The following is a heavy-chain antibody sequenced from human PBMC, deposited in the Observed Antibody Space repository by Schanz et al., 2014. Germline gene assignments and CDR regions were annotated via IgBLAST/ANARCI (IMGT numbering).Heavy chain of an antibody. CDR2: IRPYNGHT. CDR1: GYTFTDYG. Sequence: QVQLVQSGAEVKKPGASVKVSCKASGYTFTDYGLSWVRQAPGQGLEWLGWIRPYNGHTTYSQKVRDRVIFTTDTAAIAVCREMTDQRADDSGHYDGVRVPSRYVDDDLWGRGTLVTVSS. J-gene: IGHJ2*01. V-gene: IGHV1-18*01. CDR3: VRVPSRYVDDDL. D-gene: IGHD3-16*01.